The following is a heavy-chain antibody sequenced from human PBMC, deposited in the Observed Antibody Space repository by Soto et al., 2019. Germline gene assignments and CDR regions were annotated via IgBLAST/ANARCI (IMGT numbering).Heavy chain of an antibody. CDR2: ISWNSGSI. CDR1: GFTFDDYA. Sequence: ESGGGLVQPGRSLRLSCAASGFTFDDYAMHWVRQAPGKGLEWVSGISWNSGSIGYADSVKGRFTISRDNAKNSLYLQMNSLRAEDTALYYCAKDIGYCPTGVCRSYYYYYGMDVWGQGTTVTVS. D-gene: IGHD2-8*01. J-gene: IGHJ6*02. CDR3: AKDIGYCPTGVCRSYYYYYGMDV. V-gene: IGHV3-9*01.